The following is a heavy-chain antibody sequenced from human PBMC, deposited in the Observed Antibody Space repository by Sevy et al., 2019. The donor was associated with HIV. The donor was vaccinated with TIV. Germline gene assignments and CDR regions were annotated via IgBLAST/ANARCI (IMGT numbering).Heavy chain of an antibody. Sequence: GSLRLSCAASGFTFSHHNMNWVRQAPGKGLEWISYISKSGSTTYFADSVRGRFTISRDNAKNSLFLEMHSLTDEDTAVYYCAREENRELGTIPLDSWGRGIQVIVSS. V-gene: IGHV3-48*02. J-gene: IGHJ4*02. CDR3: AREENRELGTIPLDS. CDR2: ISKSGSTT. D-gene: IGHD7-27*01. CDR1: GFTFSHHN.